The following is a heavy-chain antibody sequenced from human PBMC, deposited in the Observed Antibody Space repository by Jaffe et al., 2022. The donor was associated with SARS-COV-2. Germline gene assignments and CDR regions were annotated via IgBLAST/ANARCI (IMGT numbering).Heavy chain of an antibody. CDR3: AKITRNSGWVTAFDY. CDR1: GFTFSSYA. J-gene: IGHJ4*02. D-gene: IGHD6-19*01. V-gene: IGHV3-23*01. Sequence: EVQLSESGGGLVQPGGSLRLSCAVSGFTFSSYAMSWVRQAPGKGLEWVSLISDSGDYTYYADSVKGRFTISRDNSKNTLYLQMNSLRAEDTAVYFCAKITRNSGWVTAFDYWGQGALVTVSS. CDR2: ISDSGDYT.